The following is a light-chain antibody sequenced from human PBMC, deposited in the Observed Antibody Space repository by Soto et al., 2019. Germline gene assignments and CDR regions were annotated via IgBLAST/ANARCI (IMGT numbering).Light chain of an antibody. J-gene: IGKJ2*01. V-gene: IGKV3-11*01. CDR1: QSVSSY. Sequence: IVLTQSPATLSLSPGDTATLSCRASQSVSSYLAWYQQKPGQAPRLLIYDASNRATGIPARFSGSGSGTDFTLTIGSLEPEDFAVYYCQQRRNWPRTFGQGTKVEIK. CDR2: DAS. CDR3: QQRRNWPRT.